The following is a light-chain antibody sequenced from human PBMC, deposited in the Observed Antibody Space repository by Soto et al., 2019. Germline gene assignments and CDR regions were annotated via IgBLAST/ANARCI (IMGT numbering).Light chain of an antibody. CDR1: QSVSSTY. Sequence: EIVLTQSPGTLSLSPGERATLSCRASQSVSSTYLAWYQQKPGQAPRLLIYGVSYRATGIPDRFSGSGSGTDFTLTISRLEPEDFAVYYCQQYDRSRTFGQGTKVEIK. CDR3: QQYDRSRT. J-gene: IGKJ1*01. CDR2: GVS. V-gene: IGKV3-20*01.